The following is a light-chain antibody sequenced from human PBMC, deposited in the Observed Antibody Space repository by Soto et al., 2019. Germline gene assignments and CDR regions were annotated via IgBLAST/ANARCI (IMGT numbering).Light chain of an antibody. CDR2: DVS. CDR1: SSDVGGYNY. J-gene: IGLJ3*02. CDR3: SSYTSSSIWV. Sequence: QSVLTQPASVSGSPGQSITISCTGTSSDVGGYNYVSWYQQHPGKAPKLMIYDVSNRPSGVSNRFSGSKSGNTASLTISGLQAEDEADYYCSSYTSSSIWVFGGGTKLTLL. V-gene: IGLV2-14*01.